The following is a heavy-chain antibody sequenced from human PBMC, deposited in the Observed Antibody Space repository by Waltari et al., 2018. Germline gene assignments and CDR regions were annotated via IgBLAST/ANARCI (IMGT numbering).Heavy chain of an antibody. Sequence: QVKLVESGGGVVQPGGSLRLSCAASGFTFSSYGMHWVRQAPGKGLEGVAFIRYDGSNEYYAESVKGRFTISRDNSKNTLSLQMNSLRAEDTAVYYCAKDGSFVVVPEAMFDYYMDVWGRGTTVTVSS. CDR3: AKDGSFVVVPEAMFDYYMDV. D-gene: IGHD2-2*01. J-gene: IGHJ6*03. CDR2: IRYDGSNE. V-gene: IGHV3-30*02. CDR1: GFTFSSYG.